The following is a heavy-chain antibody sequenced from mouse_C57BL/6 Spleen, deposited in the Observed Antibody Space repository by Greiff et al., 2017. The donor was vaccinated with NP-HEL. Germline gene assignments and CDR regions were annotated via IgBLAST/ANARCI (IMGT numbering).Heavy chain of an antibody. J-gene: IGHJ4*01. Sequence: VQLQQSGAELVRPGASVTLSCKASGYTFTDYEMHWVKQTPVHGLEWIGAIDPETGGTAYNQKFKGKAILTADKSSSTAYMELRSLTSEDSAVYYCTRRGTTVRYAMDYWGQGTSVTVSS. CDR3: TRRGTTVRYAMDY. D-gene: IGHD1-1*01. V-gene: IGHV1-15*01. CDR2: IDPETGGT. CDR1: GYTFTDYE.